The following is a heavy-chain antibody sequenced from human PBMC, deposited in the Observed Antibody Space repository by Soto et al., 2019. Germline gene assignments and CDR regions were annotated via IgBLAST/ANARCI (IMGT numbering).Heavy chain of an antibody. CDR1: GFTFSSYG. J-gene: IGHJ4*02. Sequence: QVQLVESGGGVVQPGRSLRLSCAASGFTFSSYGMHWVRQAPGKGLEWVAVIWYDGSNKYYADSVKGRFTISRDNSKNTLYLQMNSLRAEDTAVYYCARDTYRFGEDLDYWGQGTLVTVSS. V-gene: IGHV3-33*01. CDR2: IWYDGSNK. CDR3: ARDTYRFGEDLDY. D-gene: IGHD3-10*01.